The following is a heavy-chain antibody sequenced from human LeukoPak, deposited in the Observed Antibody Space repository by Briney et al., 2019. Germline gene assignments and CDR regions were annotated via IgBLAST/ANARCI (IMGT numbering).Heavy chain of an antibody. V-gene: IGHV3-11*01. CDR2: ISSSGSTI. D-gene: IGHD3-3*01. CDR3: ARVWRIWYFDL. CDR1: GFTFSDYY. Sequence: GGSLRLSRAASGFTFSDYYMSWIRQAPGKGLEWVSYISSSGSTIYYADSVKGRFTISRDNAKNSLYLQMNSLRAEDTAVYYCARVWRIWYFDLRGRGTLVTVSS. J-gene: IGHJ2*01.